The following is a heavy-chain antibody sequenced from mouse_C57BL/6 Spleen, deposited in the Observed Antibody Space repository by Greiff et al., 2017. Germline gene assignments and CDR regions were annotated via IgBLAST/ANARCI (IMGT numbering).Heavy chain of an antibody. CDR2: IDPSDSYT. CDR1: GYTFTSYW. V-gene: IGHV1-69*01. J-gene: IGHJ1*03. D-gene: IGHD1-1*01. CDR3: ARTPHYYGSSNWYFDV. Sequence: VQLQQPGAELVMPGASVKLSCTASGYTFTSYWMHWVKQRPGQGLEWIGEIDPSDSYTNYNQKFKGKSTLTVDKSSSTAYMQLSSLTSEDSAVYYCARTPHYYGSSNWYFDVWGTGTTVTVSS.